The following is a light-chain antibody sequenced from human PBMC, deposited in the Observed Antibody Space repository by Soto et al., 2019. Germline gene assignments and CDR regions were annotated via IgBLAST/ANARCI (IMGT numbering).Light chain of an antibody. V-gene: IGLV1-40*01. CDR2: GNS. J-gene: IGLJ2*01. CDR1: SSNFGAGYD. Sequence: QSVLTQPPSVSGAPGQRVNISCTGSSSNFGAGYDVHWYQQLPGTAPKLLIYGNSNRPSGVPDRFSGSKSGTSASLAITGLQAEDEADYYCQSYDSSRSGYVVFGGGTKVTVL. CDR3: QSYDSSRSGYVV.